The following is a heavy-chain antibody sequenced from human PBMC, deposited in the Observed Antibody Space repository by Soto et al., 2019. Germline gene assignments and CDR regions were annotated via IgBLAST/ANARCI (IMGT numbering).Heavy chain of an antibody. CDR2: ISGSGGST. CDR3: AKDRYYYDSSGYYWLPGDY. Sequence: PXEFLRLSCAASGFTFSSYAMSWVRQAPGKGLEWVSAISGSGGSTYYADSVKGRFTISRDNSKNTLYLQMNSLRAEDTAVYYCAKDRYYYDSSGYYWLPGDYWGQGTLVTVSS. D-gene: IGHD3-22*01. V-gene: IGHV3-23*01. CDR1: GFTFSSYA. J-gene: IGHJ4*02.